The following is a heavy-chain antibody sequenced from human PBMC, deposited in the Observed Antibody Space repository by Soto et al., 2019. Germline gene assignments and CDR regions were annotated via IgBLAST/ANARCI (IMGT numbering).Heavy chain of an antibody. CDR1: GGTFYNFI. CDR2: IVPMLGTP. J-gene: IGHJ6*02. Sequence: SVKVSCKASGGTFYNFIMNWVRQTPGRGLEWMGGIVPMLGTPTYAEKFKGRVTISATGSTSTMYMEVTSLRSEDTAIYYCARNGTYSSSLSQYSGMDVWGQGTTVTVSS. CDR3: ARNGTYSSSLSQYSGMDV. V-gene: IGHV1-69*13. D-gene: IGHD1-26*01.